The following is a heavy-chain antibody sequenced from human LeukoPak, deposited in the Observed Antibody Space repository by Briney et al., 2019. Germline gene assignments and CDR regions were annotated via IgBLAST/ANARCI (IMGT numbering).Heavy chain of an antibody. CDR3: ARAQVASRIRLEH. V-gene: IGHV4-59*01. J-gene: IGHJ1*01. D-gene: IGHD5-12*01. CDR1: GVSIRSYY. CDR2: IYHDVAT. Sequence: PSKTLSLTCTVSGVSIRSYYYNWIRQTPVKGLEWIGYIYHDVATSYNPSLKSRVTMSVDTSKNQFSLTLISATAADTAVYYCARAQVASRIRLEHWGQGILVTVSS.